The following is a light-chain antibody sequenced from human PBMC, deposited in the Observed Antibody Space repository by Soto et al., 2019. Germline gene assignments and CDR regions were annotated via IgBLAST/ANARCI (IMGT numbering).Light chain of an antibody. J-gene: IGLJ3*02. Sequence: QSALTQPASVSESLGQSITISCSGTNSDIGGHNFVSWHQQLPGKTPKVLLYGVSNRPSGISNRFSGSKSGNTASLTISGLQAEDEADYYCSSYTFSNTWVFGGGTKLTVL. CDR1: NSDIGGHNF. CDR2: GVS. V-gene: IGLV2-14*01. CDR3: SSYTFSNTWV.